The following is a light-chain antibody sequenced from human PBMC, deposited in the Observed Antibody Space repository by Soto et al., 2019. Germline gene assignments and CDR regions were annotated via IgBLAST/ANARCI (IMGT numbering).Light chain of an antibody. CDR1: SSNIGSNY. Sequence: SSSNIGSNYVYWYQQLPGTAPKIIIYRNNQRPSGVPDRISGSKSGTSASLAISGLRSEDEADYYCSAWDDSLSGYVFGTG. V-gene: IGLV1-47*01. CDR3: SAWDDSLSGYV. CDR2: RNN. J-gene: IGLJ1*01.